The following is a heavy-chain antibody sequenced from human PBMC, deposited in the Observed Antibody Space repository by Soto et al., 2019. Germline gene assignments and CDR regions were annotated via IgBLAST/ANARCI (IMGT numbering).Heavy chain of an antibody. Sequence: QVQLVQSGAEVKKPGSSVRVSCKASGGTFDSYSLSWVRQAPGQGFEWVGKLDPLFDCSRYAPKFQGRVTITADKSTSTAYLDLIGVNAADAAVYDCTTGALGVRQQVVRDAFDFWGQGTKVSVSS. J-gene: IGHJ3*01. V-gene: IGHV1-69*08. CDR3: TTGALGVRQQVVRDAFDF. CDR2: LDPLFDCS. CDR1: GGTFDSYS. D-gene: IGHD3-16*01.